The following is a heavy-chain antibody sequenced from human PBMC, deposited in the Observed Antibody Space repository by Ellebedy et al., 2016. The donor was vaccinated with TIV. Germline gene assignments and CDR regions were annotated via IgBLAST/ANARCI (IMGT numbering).Heavy chain of an antibody. Sequence: GESLKISCTASGFTFSNNSMNWVRQAPGKGLEWVSYISSTGITIYYADSVKGRFTISRDNGKIPLYLQMNSLRVEDTAVYFCAKDSGRSGWISDYWGQGTLVTVSS. CDR3: AKDSGRSGWISDY. J-gene: IGHJ4*02. CDR1: GFTFSNNS. V-gene: IGHV3-48*04. D-gene: IGHD3-10*01. CDR2: ISSTGITI.